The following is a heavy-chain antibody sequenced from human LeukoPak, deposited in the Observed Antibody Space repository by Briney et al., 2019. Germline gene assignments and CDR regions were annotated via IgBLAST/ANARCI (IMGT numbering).Heavy chain of an antibody. CDR3: ARVRSLEIRVVDY. D-gene: IGHD3-3*01. V-gene: IGHV4-39*07. J-gene: IGHJ4*02. CDR2: IYYSGST. CDR1: GGSISSSSYY. Sequence: SETLSLTCTVSGGSISSSSYYWGWIRQPPGKGLEWIGSIYYSGSTYYNPSLKSRVTISVDTSKNQFSLKLSSVTAADTAVYYCARVRSLEIRVVDYWGQGTLVTVSS.